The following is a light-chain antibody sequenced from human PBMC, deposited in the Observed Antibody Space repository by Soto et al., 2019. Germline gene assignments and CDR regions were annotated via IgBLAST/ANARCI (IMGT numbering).Light chain of an antibody. CDR2: DAS. Sequence: DIQMTQSPSAMSASLGDRVTFTCRASQGISHYLAWFQQKPGEAPKRLIFDASTLQSGVPSRFSGSGSGTEFTLTITNLQPEDLATYYCLQYNTYPYICGQGTKLEIK. CDR3: LQYNTYPYI. V-gene: IGKV1-17*03. CDR1: QGISHY. J-gene: IGKJ2*01.